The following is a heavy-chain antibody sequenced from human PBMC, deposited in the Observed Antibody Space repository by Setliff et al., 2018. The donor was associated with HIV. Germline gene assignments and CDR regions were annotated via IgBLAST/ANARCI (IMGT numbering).Heavy chain of an antibody. CDR3: ARAFGYPKRDNFYYYLDV. CDR2: IDPNFGGT. D-gene: IGHD5-12*01. V-gene: IGHV1-2*06. J-gene: IGHJ6*03. CDR1: GYTFIAYY. Sequence: GASVKVSCKASGYTFIAYYIHWVRQAPGQGLGWMGRIDPNFGGTNYAQKFQGRVTITRNASISTAYLELTSLRSEDTAVYYCARAFGYPKRDNFYYYLDVWGEGTTVTVSS.